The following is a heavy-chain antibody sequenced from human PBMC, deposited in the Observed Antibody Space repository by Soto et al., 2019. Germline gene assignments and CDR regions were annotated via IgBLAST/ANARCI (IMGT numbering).Heavy chain of an antibody. CDR2: ISGSGGST. CDR1: GFTFSSYA. J-gene: IGHJ6*03. CDR3: AKDPHEAVTRNYYYYMDV. V-gene: IGHV3-23*01. Sequence: PGGSLRLSCAASGFTFSSYAMSWVRQAPGKGLEWVSAISGSGGSTYYADSVKGRFTISRDNSKNTLYLQMNSLRAEDTAVYYCAKDPHEAVTRNYYYYMDVWGKGTTVTVSS. D-gene: IGHD6-19*01.